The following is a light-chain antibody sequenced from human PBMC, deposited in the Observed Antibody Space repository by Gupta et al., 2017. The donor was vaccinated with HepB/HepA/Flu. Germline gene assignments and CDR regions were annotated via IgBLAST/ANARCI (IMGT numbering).Light chain of an antibody. V-gene: IGLV3-25*03. J-gene: IGLJ1*01. CDR3: HSADATRASYV. CDR2: KDS. Sequence: SDELTQPPSLSVSPRQTARITFSGDALAKEYAYWYQQKAGQAPVLLIYKDSERHSGIPERFSGSSSGTTLTLIISGVQAEDEADYYCHSADATRASYVFGPGTKVTVL. CDR1: ALAKEY.